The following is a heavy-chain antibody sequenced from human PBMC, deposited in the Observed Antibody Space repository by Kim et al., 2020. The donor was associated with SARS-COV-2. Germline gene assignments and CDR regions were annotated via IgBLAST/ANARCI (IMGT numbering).Heavy chain of an antibody. CDR1: GYTFTGYY. J-gene: IGHJ5*02. CDR2: INPNSGGT. CDR3: ARLAYCGGDCSAFDP. V-gene: IGHV1-2*02. Sequence: ASVKVSCKASGYTFTGYYMHWVRQAPGQGLEWMGWINPNSGGTNYAQKFQGRVTMTRDTSISTAYMELSRLRSDDTAVYYCARLAYCGGDCSAFDPWGQGTLVTVSS. D-gene: IGHD2-21*02.